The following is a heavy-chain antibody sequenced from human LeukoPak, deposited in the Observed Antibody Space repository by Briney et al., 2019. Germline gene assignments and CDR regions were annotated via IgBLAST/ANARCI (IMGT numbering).Heavy chain of an antibody. J-gene: IGHJ4*02. Sequence: ASVKVSCKASGYTFTSHYMHWVRQAPGQGLVWMGIISPSGGSTSYAQKFQGRVTMTRDMSTSTVYMDLSSLRSEDTAVYYCAKEQPTDALQIFDYWGQGTLVTVSS. CDR3: AKEQPTDALQIFDY. D-gene: IGHD2-21*01. V-gene: IGHV1-46*01. CDR1: GYTFTSHY. CDR2: ISPSGGST.